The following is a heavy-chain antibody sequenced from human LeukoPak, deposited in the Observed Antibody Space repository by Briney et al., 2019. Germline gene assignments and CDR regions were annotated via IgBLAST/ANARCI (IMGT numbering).Heavy chain of an antibody. CDR1: GYSISSGYY. CDR3: ARRRSLFATNTAAAGFDN. D-gene: IGHD6-13*01. V-gene: IGHV4-38-2*02. Sequence: PSETLSLTCTVSGYSISSGYYWGWIRQPPGKGLEWIGSIYHSGSTYYNPSLKSRVTISVDTSKNQFSLKVTSVTAADTAVYYCARRRSLFATNTAAAGFDNWGQGTLVTVSS. J-gene: IGHJ4*02. CDR2: IYHSGST.